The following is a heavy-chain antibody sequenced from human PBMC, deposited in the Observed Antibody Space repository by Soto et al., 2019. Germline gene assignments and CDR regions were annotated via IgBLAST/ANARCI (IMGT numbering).Heavy chain of an antibody. Sequence: QVQLQESGPGLVRPSQTLSLTCSVSGGSISSDNYYWCWIRQPPGKALEWIGYIYYTGSTYYSTSLESRLTMSVDTSKNQFSLQLTAVTAADTAVYYCAREGLRFYAMDVWGQGTTVTVSS. CDR2: IYYTGST. CDR3: AREGLRFYAMDV. V-gene: IGHV4-30-4*01. J-gene: IGHJ6*02. CDR1: GGSISSDNYY.